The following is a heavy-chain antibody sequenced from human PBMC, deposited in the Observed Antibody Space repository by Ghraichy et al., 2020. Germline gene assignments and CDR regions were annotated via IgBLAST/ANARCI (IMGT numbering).Heavy chain of an antibody. Sequence: GESLRLSCAASGFTFSNYKINWVRQAPGKGLEWVSYISSSGSTIYYADSVKGRFTISRDNAKNSLYLQMNSLRAEDTAVYYCARERNYDTSGYSGNPYDYWGQGTLVTVSS. CDR1: GFTFSNYK. CDR3: ARERNYDTSGYSGNPYDY. CDR2: ISSSGSTI. V-gene: IGHV3-48*03. D-gene: IGHD3-22*01. J-gene: IGHJ4*02.